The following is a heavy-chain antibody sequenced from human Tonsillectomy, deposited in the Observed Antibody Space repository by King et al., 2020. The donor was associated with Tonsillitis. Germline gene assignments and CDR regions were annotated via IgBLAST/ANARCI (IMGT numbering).Heavy chain of an antibody. CDR3: ARDTALSPFDY. CDR2: NNTDGSST. D-gene: IGHD5-18*01. V-gene: IGHV3-74*01. J-gene: IGHJ4*02. CDR1: GFTFSSYW. Sequence: VQLVESGGGLVQPGGSLRLSCAASGFTFSSYWMHWVRQAPGKGLVWVSGNNTDGSSTSYSDSVKGRFTISRDNARNTLFLQMNSLRVEDTAVYYCARDTALSPFDYWGQGTLVTVSS.